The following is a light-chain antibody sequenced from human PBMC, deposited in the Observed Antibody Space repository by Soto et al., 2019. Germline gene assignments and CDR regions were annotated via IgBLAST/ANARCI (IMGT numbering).Light chain of an antibody. V-gene: IGLV1-44*01. CDR3: SSYRSSTTSYV. Sequence: QSVLTQPPSASGTPGQRVTISCSGSSSNIGSNIVNWYQHLPGTAPKLLIKTDNQRPSGVPDRFSGSKSDTSASLAISGLQSEDEADYYCSSYRSSTTSYVFGTGTKLTVL. CDR1: SSNIGSNI. J-gene: IGLJ1*01. CDR2: TDN.